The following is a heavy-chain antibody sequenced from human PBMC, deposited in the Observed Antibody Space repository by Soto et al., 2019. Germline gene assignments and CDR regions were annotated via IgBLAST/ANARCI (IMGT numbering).Heavy chain of an antibody. CDR3: ARLEGLATISYYFDF. CDR2: IYFRGHT. CDR1: GDSINSDKYY. Sequence: QLQLQESGPGLVKPSETLSLTCSVSGDSINSDKYYWGWIRQPPGKGLEWIGSIYFRGHTYSNPSLQTRVTISLDKSKSQFSLKLNSVTAADSAVYFCARLEGLATISYYFDFWGQGALVTVSS. D-gene: IGHD3-9*01. V-gene: IGHV4-39*01. J-gene: IGHJ4*02.